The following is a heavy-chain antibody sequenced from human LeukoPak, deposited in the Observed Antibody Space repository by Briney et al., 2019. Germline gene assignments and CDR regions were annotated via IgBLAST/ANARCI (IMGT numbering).Heavy chain of an antibody. CDR3: ARVSTVTTNYFDY. D-gene: IGHD4-17*01. V-gene: IGHV4-31*03. CDR1: GGSISSCGYY. CDR2: IYYSGST. Sequence: PAQTLSLTCTVSGGSISSCGYYWSWIRQHPGKGLVWIGYIYYSGSTYYNPSLKSRVTISVDTTKNQFSLKLSSVTAADTAVYYCARVSTVTTNYFDYWGQGTLVTVSS. J-gene: IGHJ4*02.